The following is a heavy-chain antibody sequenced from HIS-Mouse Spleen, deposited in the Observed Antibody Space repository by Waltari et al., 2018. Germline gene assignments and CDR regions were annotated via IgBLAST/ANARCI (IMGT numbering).Heavy chain of an antibody. D-gene: IGHD1-26*01. Sequence: QVQLVQSGAEVKKPGASVKVSCKASGYTFTSYGISWVRQAPGQGLEWMGWISAYNGNTNYAQKLQGRVTMTTNTPTMRAYRELGSLRADDTAVYYCARDSGSYYYYYYYGMDVWGQGTTVTVSS. CDR2: ISAYNGNT. J-gene: IGHJ6*02. CDR1: GYTFTSYG. V-gene: IGHV1-18*01. CDR3: ARDSGSYYYYYYYGMDV.